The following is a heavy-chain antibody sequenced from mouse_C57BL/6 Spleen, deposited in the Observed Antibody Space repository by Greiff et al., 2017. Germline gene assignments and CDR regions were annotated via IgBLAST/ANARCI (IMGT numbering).Heavy chain of an antibody. Sequence: EVNVVESGEGLVKPGGSLKLSCAASGFTFSSYAMSWVRQTPEKRLVWVAYIRSGGDYIYYADTVKGRFTISRDNARNTLYLQMSSLKSEDTAKYYWTREGDGSSYDDAMDYWGQGTSVTVSS. CDR2: IRSGGDYI. J-gene: IGHJ4*01. V-gene: IGHV5-9-1*02. D-gene: IGHD1-1*01. CDR3: TREGDGSSYDDAMDY. CDR1: GFTFSSYA.